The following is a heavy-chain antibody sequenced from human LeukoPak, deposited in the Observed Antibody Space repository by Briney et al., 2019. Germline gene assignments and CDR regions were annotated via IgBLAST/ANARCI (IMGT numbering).Heavy chain of an antibody. D-gene: IGHD2/OR15-2a*01. CDR1: GGSISSYY. J-gene: IGHJ5*02. Sequence: SETLSLTCTVSGGSISSYYWSWIRQPAGKGLEWIGRIYTSGSTDYNPSLKSRVTMSVDTSKNQFSLKLSSVTAADTAVYYCARDLESGGWFDPWGQGTLVTVSS. CDR3: ARDLESGGWFDP. CDR2: IYTSGST. V-gene: IGHV4-4*07.